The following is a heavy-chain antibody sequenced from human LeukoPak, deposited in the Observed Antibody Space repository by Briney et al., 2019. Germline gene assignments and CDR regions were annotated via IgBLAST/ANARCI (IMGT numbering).Heavy chain of an antibody. J-gene: IGHJ6*02. D-gene: IGHD2-2*01. CDR1: GFTFSSYA. Sequence: GGSLRLSCAASGFTFSSYAMNWVRQAPGKGLEWVSGISGSGGSTYYADSVKGRFTISRDNSKNTLYLQMNSLRAEDTALYYCAKDSNIVVVPAATYSYYYGMDVWGQGTTVTVSS. V-gene: IGHV3-23*01. CDR3: AKDSNIVVVPAATYSYYYGMDV. CDR2: ISGSGGST.